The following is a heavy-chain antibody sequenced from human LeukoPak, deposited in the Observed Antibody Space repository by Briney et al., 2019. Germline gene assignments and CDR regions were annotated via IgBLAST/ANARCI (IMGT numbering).Heavy chain of an antibody. CDR2: IIPIFGTA. D-gene: IGHD3-22*01. J-gene: IGHJ6*03. CDR3: ARVSDYYDSSGYSYLPHYYYYYMDV. Sequence: EASVKVSCKASGGTFSSYAISWVRQAPGQGLEWMGGIIPIFGTANYAQKFQGRVTITADESTSTAYMELSSLRSEDTAVYYCARVSDYYDSSGYSYLPHYYYYYMDVWGKGTTVTVSS. CDR1: GGTFSSYA. V-gene: IGHV1-69*13.